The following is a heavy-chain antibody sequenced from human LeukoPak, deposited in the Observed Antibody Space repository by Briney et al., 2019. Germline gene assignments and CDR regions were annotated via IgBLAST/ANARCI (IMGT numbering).Heavy chain of an antibody. CDR1: GLTFSSHG. Sequence: GGSLRLSCAASGLTFSSHGMHWVRQAPGKGLEWVSAISGSGGSTYYADSVKGRFTISRDNSKNTLYLQMNSLRAEDTAVYYCAKGGRIFGVVIYFDYWGQGTLVTVSS. V-gene: IGHV3-23*01. CDR2: ISGSGGST. CDR3: AKGGRIFGVVIYFDY. J-gene: IGHJ4*02. D-gene: IGHD3-3*01.